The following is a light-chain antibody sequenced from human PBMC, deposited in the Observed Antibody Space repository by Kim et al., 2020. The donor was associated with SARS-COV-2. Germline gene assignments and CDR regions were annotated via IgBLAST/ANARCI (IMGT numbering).Light chain of an antibody. CDR2: KSS. CDR1: QSVNNW. J-gene: IGKJ4*01. Sequence: DIQMTQSPSTLAASVGDRVTITCRASQSVNNWLAWYQQKPGKAPKLLISKSSSLQTGVPSMFSGSGSGTEFTLTITSLQPDDCATYSCQHYNAYPITFGGGTKVDIK. V-gene: IGKV1-5*03. CDR3: QHYNAYPIT.